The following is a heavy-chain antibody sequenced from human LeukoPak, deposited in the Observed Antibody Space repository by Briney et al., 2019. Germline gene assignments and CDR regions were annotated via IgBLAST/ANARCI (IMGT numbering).Heavy chain of an antibody. CDR1: GYTFTSDG. CDR3: ARPYRRYSNYELDV. D-gene: IGHD4-11*01. Sequence: GASVKVSCKTSGYTFTSDGISWVRQAPGQGLEWMGWISAYNGNTNYAQKLHGRVTMTTDTSTSTAYMELRSLRSDDTAVYYCARPYRRYSNYELDVWGKGTTVTVSS. V-gene: IGHV1-18*01. J-gene: IGHJ6*04. CDR2: ISAYNGNT.